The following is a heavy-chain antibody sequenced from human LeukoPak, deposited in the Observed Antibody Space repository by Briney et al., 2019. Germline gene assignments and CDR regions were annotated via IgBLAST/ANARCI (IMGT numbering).Heavy chain of an antibody. CDR2: TYYRSKWYN. V-gene: IGHV6-1*01. D-gene: IGHD4-17*01. CDR3: ARVVYYGDYVYYYYGTDV. CDR1: GDSVSSNSAA. Sequence: SQTLSLTFAISGDSVSSNSAAWNWIRQSPSRGLEWLGRTYYRSKWYNDYAVSVKSRITINPDTSKNQFSLQLNSVTPEDTAVYYCARVVYYGDYVYYYYGTDVWGQGTTVTVSS. J-gene: IGHJ6*02.